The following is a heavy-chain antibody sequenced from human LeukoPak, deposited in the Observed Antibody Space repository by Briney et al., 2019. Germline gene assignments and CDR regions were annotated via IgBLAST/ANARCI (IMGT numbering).Heavy chain of an antibody. J-gene: IGHJ4*02. CDR3: ARLVGARHVDY. D-gene: IGHD1-26*01. Sequence: SETLSLTCTASTGSISSYYWRWIRQPPGKGLEWIGYIYYSGSTNYNPSLKSRVTISVDTSKNQFSLKLSSVTAADTAVYYCARLVGARHVDYWGQGTLVTVSS. CDR2: IYYSGST. V-gene: IGHV4-59*01. CDR1: TGSISSYY.